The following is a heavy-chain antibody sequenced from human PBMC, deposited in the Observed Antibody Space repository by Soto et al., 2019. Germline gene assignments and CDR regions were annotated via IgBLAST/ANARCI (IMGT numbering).Heavy chain of an antibody. Sequence: PSETLSLTCTVSGVSISSADYYWSWIRQPPGKGLEWIGYIYYSGNTYYNPSLKSRLTISIDTSKNQFSLKPSSVTAADTAVYYCARAAMVNLYYYGMDVWGQGTTVTVSS. CDR2: IYYSGNT. CDR1: GVSISSADYY. CDR3: ARAAMVNLYYYGMDV. J-gene: IGHJ6*02. D-gene: IGHD5-18*01. V-gene: IGHV4-30-4*01.